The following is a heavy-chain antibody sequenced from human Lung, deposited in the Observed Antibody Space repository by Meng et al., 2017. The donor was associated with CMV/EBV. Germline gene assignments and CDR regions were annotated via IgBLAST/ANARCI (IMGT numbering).Heavy chain of an antibody. CDR1: GYTFTSYG. CDR3: ARDRVGRRFLEWLGLGY. CDR2: ISAYNGNT. V-gene: IGHV1-18*01. Sequence: ASVKVSCKASGYTFTSYGISWVRQAPGQGLEWMGWISAYNGNTNYAQKLQGRVTMTTDTSTSTAYMELRSLRSDDTAVYYCARDRVGRRFLEWLGLGYWGQGXLVTVSS. D-gene: IGHD3-3*01. J-gene: IGHJ4*02.